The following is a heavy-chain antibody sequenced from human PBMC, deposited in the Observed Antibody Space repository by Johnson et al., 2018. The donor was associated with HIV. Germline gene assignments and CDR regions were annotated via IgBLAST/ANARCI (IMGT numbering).Heavy chain of an antibody. V-gene: IGHV3-30*02. CDR1: GFTFSSYG. CDR3: AKDYVDTASDDAFDI. CDR2: IRYDGSNK. J-gene: IGHJ3*02. D-gene: IGHD5-18*01. Sequence: QVQLVESGGGVVQPGGSLRLSCAASGFTFSSYGMHLVRQAPGKGLEWVAFIRYDGSNKYYADSVKGRFTISRDNSKNTLYLQMNSLRAEDTAVYYCAKDYVDTASDDAFDIWGQGTMVTVSS.